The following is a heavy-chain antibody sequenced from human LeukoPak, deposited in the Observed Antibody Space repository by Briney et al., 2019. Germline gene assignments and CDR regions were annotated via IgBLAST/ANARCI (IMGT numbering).Heavy chain of an antibody. Sequence: PSETLSLTCTVSGGSVSSGNYYWSWIRQPPGKGLEWIGHIYYSGATNYNPSLKSRVTISIDTSRHQFSLKLSSVSAADTAVYFCARASTYYYDSSGYSPTHRFDYWGQGTLVTVSS. V-gene: IGHV4-61*01. CDR2: IYYSGAT. J-gene: IGHJ4*02. CDR3: ARASTYYYDSSGYSPTHRFDY. D-gene: IGHD3-22*01. CDR1: GGSVSSGNYY.